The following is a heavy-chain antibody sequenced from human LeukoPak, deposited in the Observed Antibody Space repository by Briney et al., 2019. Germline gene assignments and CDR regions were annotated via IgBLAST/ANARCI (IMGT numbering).Heavy chain of an antibody. CDR2: INPSGGST. J-gene: IGHJ2*01. V-gene: IGHV1-46*01. D-gene: IGHD6-6*01. Sequence: ASVKVSCKASGYTFTSYYMHWVRQGPGQGLEWMGIINPSGGSTSYAQKFQGRVTMTRDTTTNTVYMELSSLRSEDTAVFYCVRGASSIAALNPFWYFDLWGRGTLVAVSS. CDR3: VRGASSIAALNPFWYFDL. CDR1: GYTFTSYY.